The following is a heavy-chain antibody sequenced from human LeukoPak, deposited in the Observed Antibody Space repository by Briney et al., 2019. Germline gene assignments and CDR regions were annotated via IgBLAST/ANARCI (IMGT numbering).Heavy chain of an antibody. CDR2: INHSGST. Sequence: PSETLSLTCAVYGGSFSGYYWSWIRQPPGKGLEWIGEINHSGSTNYNPSLKSRATISVDTSKNQFSLKLSSVTAADTAVYYCAREREGSSGYFGDYYYYYGMDVWGQGTTVTVSS. V-gene: IGHV4-34*01. CDR3: AREREGSSGYFGDYYYYYGMDV. D-gene: IGHD3-22*01. CDR1: GGSFSGYY. J-gene: IGHJ6*02.